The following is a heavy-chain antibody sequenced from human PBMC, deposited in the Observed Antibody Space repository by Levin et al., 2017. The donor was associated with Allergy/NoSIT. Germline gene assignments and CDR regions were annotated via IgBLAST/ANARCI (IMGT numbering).Heavy chain of an antibody. Sequence: EASVKVSCKASGYTFTGQYMYWVRQAPGQGLELMGWINPNSGGTNYVQKFQGRVTMTRDTSISTLYMELRRLRSDDTAVYYCAREIAAAATSHFYGLDVWGQGTTVTVSS. J-gene: IGHJ6*02. V-gene: IGHV1-2*02. D-gene: IGHD6-13*01. CDR1: GYTFTGQY. CDR2: INPNSGGT. CDR3: AREIAAAATSHFYGLDV.